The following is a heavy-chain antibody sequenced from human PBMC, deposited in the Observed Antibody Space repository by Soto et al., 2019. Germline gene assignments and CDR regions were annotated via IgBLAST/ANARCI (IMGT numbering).Heavy chain of an antibody. Sequence: GPGPTLVNPPQTLTLTCTFSGFSLSTSGMCVSWIRQPPGKALEWLALIDWDDDKYYSTSLKTRLTISKDTSKNQVVLTMTNMDPVDTATYYCARIRYYGSGSYGWFDPWGQGTLVTVSS. V-gene: IGHV2-70*01. D-gene: IGHD3-10*01. CDR1: GFSLSTSGMC. CDR2: IDWDDDK. CDR3: ARIRYYGSGSYGWFDP. J-gene: IGHJ5*02.